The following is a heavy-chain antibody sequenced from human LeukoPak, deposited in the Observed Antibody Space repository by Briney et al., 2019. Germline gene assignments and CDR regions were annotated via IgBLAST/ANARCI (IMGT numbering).Heavy chain of an antibody. Sequence: GGSLRLSCAASGFTFSSYAMSWVRQAPGKGLEWVSAISGSGGSTYYADSVKGRFTISRDNSKNTLYLPMNSLRAEDTAVYYCANDLMEYQLLSPFDYWGQGTLVTVSS. CDR1: GFTFSSYA. CDR2: ISGSGGST. V-gene: IGHV3-23*01. CDR3: ANDLMEYQLLSPFDY. J-gene: IGHJ4*02. D-gene: IGHD2-2*01.